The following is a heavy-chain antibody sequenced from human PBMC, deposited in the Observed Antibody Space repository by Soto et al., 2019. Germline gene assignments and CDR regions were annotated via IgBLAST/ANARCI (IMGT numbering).Heavy chain of an antibody. V-gene: IGHV4-34*01. CDR2: INHSGST. D-gene: IGHD3-3*01. CDR1: GGSFSGYY. J-gene: IGHJ3*02. CDR3: ARVMVLRFLEWLSKDPDAFDI. Sequence: SETLSLTCAVYGGSFSGYYWSWIRQPPGKGLEWIGEINHSGSTNYNPSLKSRVTISVDTSKNQFSLKLSSVTAADTAVYYCARVMVLRFLEWLSKDPDAFDIWGQGTMVTASS.